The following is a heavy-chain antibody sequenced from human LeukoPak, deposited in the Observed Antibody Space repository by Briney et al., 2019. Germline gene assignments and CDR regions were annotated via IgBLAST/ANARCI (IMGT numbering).Heavy chain of an antibody. CDR2: IYYSGST. D-gene: IGHD3-22*01. V-gene: IGHV4-31*03. Sequence: SETLSLTCTVSGGSISSGGYYWSWIRQHPGKGLEWIGYIYYSGSTYYNPSLMSRVTISVDTSKNQFSLKLSSVTAADTAVYYCARAAVYYDSSGGSFDIWGQGTMVTVSS. CDR1: GGSISSGGYY. J-gene: IGHJ3*02. CDR3: ARAAVYYDSSGGSFDI.